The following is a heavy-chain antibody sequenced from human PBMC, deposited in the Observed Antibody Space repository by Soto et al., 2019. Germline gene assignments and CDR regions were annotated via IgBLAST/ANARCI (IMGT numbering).Heavy chain of an antibody. J-gene: IGHJ4*02. V-gene: IGHV3-21*06. Sequence: GGSLRLSCAASGFTFSDFGMNWVRQAPGKGLEWVSSISGSSDYIYYADSMRGRFTISRDNTENSLHLQMNSLRAEDTAVYYCARGVVCSGGYCYFDYWGQGTLVTVSS. CDR1: GFTFSDFG. CDR3: ARGVVCSGGYCYFDY. CDR2: ISGSSDYI. D-gene: IGHD2-15*01.